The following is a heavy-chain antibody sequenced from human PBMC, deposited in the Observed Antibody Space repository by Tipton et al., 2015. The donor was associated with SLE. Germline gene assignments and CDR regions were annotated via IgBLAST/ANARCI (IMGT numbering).Heavy chain of an antibody. CDR2: ISSSGSTI. CDR1: GFTFSSYE. J-gene: IGHJ4*02. Sequence: GSLRLSCAASGFTFSSYEMNWVRQAPGKGLEWVSYISSSGSTIYYADSVKGRFTISRDNAKNSLYLQMNSLRAEDTAIYYCARDGRGYCSSTNCPYYFDYWGQGNLVTVSS. D-gene: IGHD2-2*01. V-gene: IGHV3-48*03. CDR3: ARDGRGYCSSTNCPYYFDY.